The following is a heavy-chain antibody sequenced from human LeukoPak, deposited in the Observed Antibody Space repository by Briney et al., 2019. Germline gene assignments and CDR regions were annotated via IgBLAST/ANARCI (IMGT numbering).Heavy chain of an antibody. CDR3: ARGVSRYYDSSGYYANRFDP. J-gene: IGHJ5*02. CDR1: GDSVSSNSAA. V-gene: IGHV6-1*01. D-gene: IGHD3-22*01. CDR2: TYYRSKWYN. Sequence: SQTLSLTCAISGDSVSSNSAAWNWIRQSPSRGLEWLGRTYYRSKWYNDYAVSVKSRITINPDTSKNQFSLQLNSVTPEDTAVYYCARGVSRYYDSSGYYANRFDPWGQGTLVTVSS.